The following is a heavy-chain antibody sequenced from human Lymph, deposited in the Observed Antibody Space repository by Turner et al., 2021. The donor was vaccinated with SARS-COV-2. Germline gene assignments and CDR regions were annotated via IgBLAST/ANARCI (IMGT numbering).Heavy chain of an antibody. Sequence: QVQLVQSAAEVKKPGASVQVSCKAPGYTFTSYDINWVRQATGQGFEWMGWMNPNSGNTGYAQKFQGRVTMTRNTSISPAYMELSSLRSEDTAVYYCARGRYSGGGMDVWGQGTTVTVSS. D-gene: IGHD1-26*01. J-gene: IGHJ6*02. CDR1: GYTFTSYD. CDR2: MNPNSGNT. CDR3: ARGRYSGGGMDV. V-gene: IGHV1-8*02.